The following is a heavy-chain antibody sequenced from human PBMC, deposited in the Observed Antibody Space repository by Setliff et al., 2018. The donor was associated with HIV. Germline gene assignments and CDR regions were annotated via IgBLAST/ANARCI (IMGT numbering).Heavy chain of an antibody. J-gene: IGHJ4*02. CDR2: ISSDGTSK. CDR1: GFTFSNHW. CDR3: ARGGSNSWSPFDY. D-gene: IGHD6-13*01. Sequence: GGSLRLSCAASGFTFSNHWMYWVRQVPGKGLVWVSRISSDGTSKSYADSVKGRFTISRDNTKNTLYLQMNSLRVEDTAFYYCARGGSNSWSPFDYWGQGTLVTVSS. V-gene: IGHV3-74*01.